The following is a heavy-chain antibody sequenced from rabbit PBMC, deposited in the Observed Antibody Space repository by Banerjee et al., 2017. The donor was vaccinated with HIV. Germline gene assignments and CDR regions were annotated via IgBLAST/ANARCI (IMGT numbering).Heavy chain of an antibody. CDR1: GFDLSSSYY. V-gene: IGHV1S43*01. CDR3: ARAPAGYAGYGYAEYIETRLDL. J-gene: IGHJ3*01. Sequence: QEQLEESGGDLVKPEGSLTLTCKASGFDLSSSYYMCWVRQAPGKGLELIACIYTSSGSTWYASWVNGRFTISRSTSLNTVDLKMTSLTAADTATYFCARAPAGYAGYGYAEYIETRLDLWGQGTLVTVS. D-gene: IGHD6-1*01. CDR2: IYTSSGST.